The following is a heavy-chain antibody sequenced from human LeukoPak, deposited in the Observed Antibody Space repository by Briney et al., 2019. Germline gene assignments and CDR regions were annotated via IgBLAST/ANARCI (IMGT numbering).Heavy chain of an antibody. CDR1: GYTFTSYD. J-gene: IGHJ3*02. Sequence: ASVKVSCKASGYTFTSYDINWVRQATGQGLEWMGWMNPNSGNTGYAQKFQGRVTMTRNTSISTAYMELSSLRFEDTAVYYCATDCSGGSCYSGVNAFDIWGQGTMVTVSS. V-gene: IGHV1-8*01. CDR2: MNPNSGNT. CDR3: ATDCSGGSCYSGVNAFDI. D-gene: IGHD2-15*01.